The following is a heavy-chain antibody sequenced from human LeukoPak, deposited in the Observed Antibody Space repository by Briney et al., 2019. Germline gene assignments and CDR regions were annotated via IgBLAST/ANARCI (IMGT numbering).Heavy chain of an antibody. Sequence: PSETLSLTCTVSGGSISSSSYYWGWIRQPPGKGLEWIGSIYYSGSTYYNPSLKSRVTISVDTSKNQFSLKLSSVTAADTAVYYCARGSLDSSGYYYILGAFDIWGQGTMVTVSS. CDR2: IYYSGST. CDR1: GGSISSSSYY. V-gene: IGHV4-39*07. D-gene: IGHD3-22*01. J-gene: IGHJ3*02. CDR3: ARGSLDSSGYYYILGAFDI.